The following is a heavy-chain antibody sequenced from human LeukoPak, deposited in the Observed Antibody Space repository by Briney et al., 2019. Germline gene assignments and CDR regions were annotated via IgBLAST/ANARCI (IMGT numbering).Heavy chain of an antibody. D-gene: IGHD2-15*01. Sequence: PSETLSLTCTVSGVSISSYYWSWIRQPPGKGLEWIGYIYYSGSTNYNPSLKSRVTISVDTSKNQFSLKLSSVTAEDTAVYYCAKDSRVEEKWGQGTLVTVSS. CDR1: GVSISSYY. V-gene: IGHV4-59*12. J-gene: IGHJ4*02. CDR3: AKDSRVEEK. CDR2: IYYSGST.